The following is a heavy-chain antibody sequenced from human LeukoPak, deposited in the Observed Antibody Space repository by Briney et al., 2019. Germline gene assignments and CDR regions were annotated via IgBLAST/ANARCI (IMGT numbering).Heavy chain of an antibody. Sequence: SQTLSLTCTVSGGSISSGGYYWSWIRQHPGRGLEWIVYIYYSGSTYYNPSLKSRVTISVDTSKNQFSLKLSSVTAADTAVYYCARSGYYYDSSGYLYYFDYWGQGTLVTVSS. V-gene: IGHV4-31*03. CDR1: GGSISSGGYY. D-gene: IGHD3-22*01. CDR2: IYYSGST. CDR3: ARSGYYYDSSGYLYYFDY. J-gene: IGHJ4*02.